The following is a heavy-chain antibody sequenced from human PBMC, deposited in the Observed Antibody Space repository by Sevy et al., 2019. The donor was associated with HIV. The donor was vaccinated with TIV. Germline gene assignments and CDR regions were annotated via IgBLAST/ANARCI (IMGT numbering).Heavy chain of an antibody. V-gene: IGHV4-59*08. J-gene: IGHJ4*02. D-gene: IGHD1-26*01. CDR2: IYYNGHI. CDR3: AGENAWGRGYS. CDR1: CGSITSLY. Sequence: PSETLSLTCTVSCGSITSLYWNWIRQPPGKGLEWIANIYYNGHINYNPSLKSRVTLSLDTSKNQFSLRLSSVTAADTAMYYCAGENAWGRGYSWGQGTLVTVSS.